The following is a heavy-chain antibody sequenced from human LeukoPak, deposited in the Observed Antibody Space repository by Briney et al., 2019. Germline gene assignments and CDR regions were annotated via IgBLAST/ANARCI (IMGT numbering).Heavy chain of an antibody. CDR1: GFTFSNYA. CDR2: INSDGSRT. Sequence: PGGSLRLSCSASGFTFSNYAIHWVRRAPGKGLMWVSRINSDGSRTTYADSVRGRFTISRDNAKSTLYLQMNSLRAEDTAVYYCARVRDDYTYFDCWGQGTLVTVSS. J-gene: IGHJ4*02. CDR3: ARVRDDYTYFDC. D-gene: IGHD4-11*01. V-gene: IGHV3-74*01.